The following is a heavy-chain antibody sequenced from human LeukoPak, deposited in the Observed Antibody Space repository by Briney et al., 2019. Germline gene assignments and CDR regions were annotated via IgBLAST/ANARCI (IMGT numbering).Heavy chain of an antibody. Sequence: PGRSLRLSCTASGFSFSIYAIHWVRQAPGKGLEWVAVIWYDGSNKYYADSVKGRFTISRDNSKNTLYLQMNSLRAEDTAVYYCARPYYYDSSGYYSHAFDIWGQGTMVTVSS. CDR3: ARPYYYDSSGYYSHAFDI. CDR1: GFSFSIYA. D-gene: IGHD3-22*01. J-gene: IGHJ3*02. CDR2: IWYDGSNK. V-gene: IGHV3-33*08.